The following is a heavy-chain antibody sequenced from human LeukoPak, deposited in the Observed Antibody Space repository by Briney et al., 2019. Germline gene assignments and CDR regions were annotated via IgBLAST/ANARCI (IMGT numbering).Heavy chain of an antibody. J-gene: IGHJ4*02. CDR2: FDPEDGET. CDR3: ATDPTTVTTLGYY. CDR1: GYALTELS. D-gene: IGHD4-17*01. V-gene: IGHV1-24*01. Sequence: ASVKVSCKVSGYALTELSMHWVRQAPGKGLEWMGGFDPEDGETIYAQKFQGRVTMTEDTSTDTAYMELSSLRSEDTAVYYCATDPTTVTTLGYYWGQGTLVTVSS.